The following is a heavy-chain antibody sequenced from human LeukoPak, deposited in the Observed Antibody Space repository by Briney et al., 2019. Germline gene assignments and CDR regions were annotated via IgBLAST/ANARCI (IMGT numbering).Heavy chain of an antibody. CDR3: ARAGDRSGEAYYYYYYMDV. D-gene: IGHD2-21*01. CDR1: GFTFSSYW. Sequence: PGGSLRLSCAASGFTFSSYWMSWVRQAPGKGLEWVANIKQDGSEKYYVDSVKGRFTISRDNAKNSLYLQMNSLRAEDTAVYYCARAGDRSGEAYYYYYYMDVWGKGTTVTVSS. CDR2: IKQDGSEK. J-gene: IGHJ6*03. V-gene: IGHV3-7*01.